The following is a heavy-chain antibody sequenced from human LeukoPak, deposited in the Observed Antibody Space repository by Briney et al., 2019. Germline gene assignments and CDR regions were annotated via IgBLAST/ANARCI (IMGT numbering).Heavy chain of an antibody. CDR3: AKDLNYGDGRWEFDP. V-gene: IGHV3-23*01. CDR1: GFTFGGFT. D-gene: IGHD4-17*01. Sequence: AGGSLRLSCAASGFTFGGFTMAWVRQTPRKGLEWLSGILADADGGRTYYADSVKGRFTISRDNSKNTLYLQMNNLRADDTAVYFCAKDLNYGDGRWEFDPWCQGTLVTV. J-gene: IGHJ5*02. CDR2: ILADADGGRT.